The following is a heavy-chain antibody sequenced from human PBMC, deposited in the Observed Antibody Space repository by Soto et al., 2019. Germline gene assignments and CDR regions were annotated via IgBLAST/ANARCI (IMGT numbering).Heavy chain of an antibody. CDR3: ERGSTGYSSSFYDS. CDR1: GGSISSYY. J-gene: IGHJ4*02. V-gene: IGHV4-59*08. Sequence: SETLSLTCTVSGGSISSYYWGWIRQPPGKGLEWIGYIYYSGSTNYNPSLKSRVTISVDTSKNQFSLKLSSVTAADTAVYYCERGSTGYSSSFYDSWGQGTLVTVSS. D-gene: IGHD6-13*01. CDR2: IYYSGST.